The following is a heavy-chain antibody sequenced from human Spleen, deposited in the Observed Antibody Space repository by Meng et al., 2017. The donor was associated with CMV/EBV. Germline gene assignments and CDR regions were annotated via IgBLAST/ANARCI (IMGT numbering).Heavy chain of an antibody. V-gene: IGHV5-51*01. CDR1: GDSFTSYC. Sequence: SGDSFTSYCIGGVRQMLGKGLEWVGIIYPGDSDTRYSPSFQGQVTISADKSISTAYLQWSSLKASDTAMYYCARPGTYYYGSGSYAYWGQGTLVTVSS. D-gene: IGHD3-10*01. J-gene: IGHJ4*02. CDR3: ARPGTYYYGSGSYAY. CDR2: IYPGDSDT.